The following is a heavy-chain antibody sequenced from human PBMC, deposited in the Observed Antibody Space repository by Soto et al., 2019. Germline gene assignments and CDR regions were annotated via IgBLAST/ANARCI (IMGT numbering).Heavy chain of an antibody. CDR2: MWYDGSNK. Sequence: PGGSLRLSCAASGFTFSSYGMHWVRQAPGKGLEWVAVMWYDGSNKYYADSVKGRFTISRDNSKNTPYLQMNSLRAEDTAVYYCARGGILWFGELLSSYYYYGMDVWGQGTTVTVSS. J-gene: IGHJ6*02. CDR1: GFTFSSYG. D-gene: IGHD3-10*01. V-gene: IGHV3-33*01. CDR3: ARGGILWFGELLSSYYYYGMDV.